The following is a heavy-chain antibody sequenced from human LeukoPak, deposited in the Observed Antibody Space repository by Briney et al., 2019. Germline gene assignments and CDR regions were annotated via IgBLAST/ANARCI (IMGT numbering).Heavy chain of an antibody. Sequence: GGSLRLSCAASGFTFSSYEMNWVRQAPGKGLEWVSYISRSSSTIYYTDSVKGRFTISRDNAKNSLYLQMNSLRAEDTAVYYCARGVTSGRGAFDIWGQGTMVTVSS. D-gene: IGHD6-19*01. CDR3: ARGVTSGRGAFDI. V-gene: IGHV3-48*01. CDR2: ISRSSSTI. CDR1: GFTFSSYE. J-gene: IGHJ3*02.